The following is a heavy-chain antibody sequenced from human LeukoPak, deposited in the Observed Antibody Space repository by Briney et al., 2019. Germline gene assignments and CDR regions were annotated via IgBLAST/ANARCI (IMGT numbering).Heavy chain of an antibody. CDR3: ARVIGYRSSTSCFGYFDY. D-gene: IGHD2-2*01. CDR2: IYYSGST. J-gene: IGHJ4*02. Sequence: SETLSLTCTVSGGSISSYYWSWIRQPPGKGLKWIGYIYYSGSTNYNPSLKSRVTISVDTSKNQFFLQMSSVTAADTAVYYCARVIGYRSSTSCFGYFDYWGEGTLVTVSS. V-gene: IGHV4-59*01. CDR1: GGSISSYY.